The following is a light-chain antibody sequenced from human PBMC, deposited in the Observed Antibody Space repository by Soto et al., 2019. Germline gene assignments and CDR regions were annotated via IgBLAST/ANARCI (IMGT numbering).Light chain of an antibody. CDR1: QSVSTY. J-gene: IGKJ1*01. CDR2: GAS. V-gene: IGKV3-15*01. Sequence: EIVMTQSPATLSVSPGKRVTLSCRASQSVSTYLAWYQQKPGQAPRLLIYGASTRATGVADRFSGGGSGTEFTLTISSLQSGDFAVYFCLQYDNWPRTFGQGTKVDIK. CDR3: LQYDNWPRT.